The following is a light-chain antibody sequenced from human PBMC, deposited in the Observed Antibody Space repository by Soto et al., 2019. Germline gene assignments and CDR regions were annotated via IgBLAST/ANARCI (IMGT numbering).Light chain of an antibody. CDR3: SSYAGSTPVV. Sequence: QSALTQPPSASGSPGQSVTISCTGTSSYVGGYNYVSWYQQHPGKAPKLMIYEVSKRPSGVPDRFSGSKSGNTASLTVSGLQAEDEADYYCSSYAGSTPVVFGGGTQLTVL. CDR2: EVS. CDR1: SSYVGGYNY. V-gene: IGLV2-8*01. J-gene: IGLJ2*01.